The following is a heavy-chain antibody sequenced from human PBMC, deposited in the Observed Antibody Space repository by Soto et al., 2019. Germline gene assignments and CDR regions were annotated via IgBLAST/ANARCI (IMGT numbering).Heavy chain of an antibody. D-gene: IGHD6-13*01. CDR2: INHSGST. CDR3: ASPGIAAAGTFDY. V-gene: IGHV4-34*01. CDR1: GWSFSGYY. J-gene: IGHJ4*02. Sequence: SETLSLTCAFYGWSFSGYYWSWIRQPPGKGLEWIGEINHSGSTNYNPSLKSRVTISVDTSKNQFSLKLSSVTAADTAVYYCASPGIAAAGTFDYWGQGTLVTVSS.